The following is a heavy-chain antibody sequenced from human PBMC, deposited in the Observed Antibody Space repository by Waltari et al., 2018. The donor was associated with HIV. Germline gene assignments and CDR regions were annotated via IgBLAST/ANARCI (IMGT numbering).Heavy chain of an antibody. CDR3: ARARLVSRGQYCSTTSCLPHYYYYYGMDV. CDR1: GGSFSGSY. J-gene: IGHJ6*02. CDR2: INHSGST. Sequence: QVQLRQWGAGLLKPSETLSLTCAVYGGSFSGSYWSWIRQPPGKGLDWIGEINHSGSTTYNPSLKSGVTISVDTSKNQFSLKLTSVTAADTAVFYCARARLVSRGQYCSTTSCLPHYYYYYGMDVWGQGTTVTVSS. D-gene: IGHD2-2*01. V-gene: IGHV4-34*01.